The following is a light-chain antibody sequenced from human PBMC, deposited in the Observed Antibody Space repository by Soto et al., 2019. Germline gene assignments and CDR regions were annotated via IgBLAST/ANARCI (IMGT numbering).Light chain of an antibody. CDR2: GAS. CDR1: QSVNIY. V-gene: IGKV3D-15*01. J-gene: IGKJ4*01. CDR3: QQYDDWLRLT. Sequence: EIVMTQSPATLSVSPGERATLSCRASQSVNIYLAWYQQKPGQAPRLLIFGASSRATGIPARFSGSVSGTEFNLTISSLQSEDFAVYFCQQYDDWLRLTFGGGTKVEIK.